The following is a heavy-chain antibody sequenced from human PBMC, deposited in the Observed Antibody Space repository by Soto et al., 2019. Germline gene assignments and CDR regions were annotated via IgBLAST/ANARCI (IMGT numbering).Heavy chain of an antibody. V-gene: IGHV4-31*03. CDR2: IYYSGST. J-gene: IGHJ4*02. CDR3: ARWKSDYYDSSGYPGY. Sequence: TLSLACTVSGGSISSGGYYWSWIRQHPGKGLEWIGYIYYSGSTYYNPSLKSRVTISVDTSKNQFSLKLSSVTAADTAVYYCARWKSDYYDSSGYPGYWGQGTLVTVSS. CDR1: GGSISSGGYY. D-gene: IGHD3-22*01.